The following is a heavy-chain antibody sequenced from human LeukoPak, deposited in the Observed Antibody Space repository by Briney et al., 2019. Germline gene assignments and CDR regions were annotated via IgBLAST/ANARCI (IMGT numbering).Heavy chain of an antibody. J-gene: IGHJ3*02. CDR3: TTHPSGAFDI. V-gene: IGHV3-15*01. CDR2: IKSKTDGGTT. Sequence: GGSLTLSCAASGLSSSNAWMSWVRQAPGKGLEWVGRIKSKTDGGTTDYATPVKGRFTISRDDSKNTLYLQMDSLKTEDTAVYYCTTHPSGAFDIWGQGTMVTVSS. CDR1: GLSSSNAW.